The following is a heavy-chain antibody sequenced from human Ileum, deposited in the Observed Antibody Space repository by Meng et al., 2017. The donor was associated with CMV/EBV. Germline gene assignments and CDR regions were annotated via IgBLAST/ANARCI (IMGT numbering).Heavy chain of an antibody. V-gene: IGHV4-4*07. CDR2: IYHGGST. CDR3: ARGPGGFGDFNFDY. CDR1: GDSITFFY. D-gene: IGHD3-16*01. Sequence: QGRSQESSQVRGMPYECLPSTGTVSGDSITFFYRSWMRQPDGKALEWIGRIYHGGSTHYNPSLKSRVTLSVDTSKNQFSMRLTSVTAADTAVYYCARGPGGFGDFNFDYWGQGTLVTASS. J-gene: IGHJ4*02.